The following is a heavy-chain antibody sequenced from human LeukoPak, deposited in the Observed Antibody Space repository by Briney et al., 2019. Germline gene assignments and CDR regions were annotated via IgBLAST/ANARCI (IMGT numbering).Heavy chain of an antibody. J-gene: IGHJ4*02. D-gene: IGHD3-10*01. Sequence: GGSLRLSCAASGFTVSSNYMSWVRQAPGKGLEWVSSISSSSSYIYYADSVKGRFTISRDNAKNSLYLQMNSLRAEDTAVYYCARDLRGSLDYWGQGTLVTVSS. CDR3: ARDLRGSLDY. CDR1: GFTVSSNY. V-gene: IGHV3-21*01. CDR2: ISSSSSYI.